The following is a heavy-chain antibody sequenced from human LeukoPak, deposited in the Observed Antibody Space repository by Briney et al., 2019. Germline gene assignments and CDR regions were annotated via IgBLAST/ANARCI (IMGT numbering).Heavy chain of an antibody. D-gene: IGHD5-12*01. Sequence: SETLSLTCTVSGGSISSSSYYWGWIRQPPGKGLEWIGSICYSGSTYYNPSLKSRVTISVDTSKNQFSLKLSSVTAADTAVYYCARIIIGYSGYDYYYYGMDVWGQGTTVTVSS. CDR2: ICYSGST. V-gene: IGHV4-39*01. J-gene: IGHJ6*02. CDR3: ARIIIGYSGYDYYYYGMDV. CDR1: GGSISSSSYY.